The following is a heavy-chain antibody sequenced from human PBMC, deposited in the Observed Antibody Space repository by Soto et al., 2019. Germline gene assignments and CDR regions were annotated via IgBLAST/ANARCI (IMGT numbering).Heavy chain of an antibody. V-gene: IGHV3-48*03. D-gene: IGHD3-16*02. J-gene: IGHJ5*02. CDR1: GFTFSSYE. Sequence: PGGSLRLSCAASGFTFSSYEMNWVRQAPGKGLEWVSYISSSGSTIYYADSVKGRFTISRDNAKNSLYLQMNSLRAEDMAVYYCARVWGSYQAPSGGAGFDPWGQGTLVTVSS. CDR3: ARVWGSYQAPSGGAGFDP. CDR2: ISSSGSTI.